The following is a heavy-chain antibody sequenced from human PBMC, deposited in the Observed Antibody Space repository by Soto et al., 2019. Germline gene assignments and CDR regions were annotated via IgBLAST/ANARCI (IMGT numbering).Heavy chain of an antibody. V-gene: IGHV1-2*02. CDR1: RYTFTDYY. D-gene: IGHD1-7*01. CDR2: INPNSGGT. CDR3: ARKLELRGSYYYYYDMDV. Sequence: ASVKVSFKASRYTFTDYYMHWVRQAPGQGLEWMGWINPNSGGTNYAQKFQGRVTMTRDTSISTAYMELSRLRSDDTAVYYCARKLELRGSYYYYYDMDVWGQGTTVTVSS. J-gene: IGHJ6*02.